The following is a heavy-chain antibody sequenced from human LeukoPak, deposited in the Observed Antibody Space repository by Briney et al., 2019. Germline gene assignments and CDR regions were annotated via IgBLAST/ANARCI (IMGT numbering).Heavy chain of an antibody. J-gene: IGHJ4*02. V-gene: IGHV4-59*01. Sequence: SETLSLTCTVSGGSISSYYWSWIRQPPGKGLEWIGYIYYSGSTNYNPSLKSRVTISVDTSKNRFSLKLSSVTAADTAVYYCARGRVTDSSGYYPFWGQGTLVTVSS. CDR1: GGSISSYY. CDR2: IYYSGST. CDR3: ARGRVTDSSGYYPF. D-gene: IGHD3-22*01.